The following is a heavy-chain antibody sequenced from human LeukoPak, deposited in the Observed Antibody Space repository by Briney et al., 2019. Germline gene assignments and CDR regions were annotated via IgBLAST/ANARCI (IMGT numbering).Heavy chain of an antibody. CDR3: ARVKRKYQVLKPLHETPSHYFDY. V-gene: IGHV4-38-2*02. CDR2: IYHSGST. Sequence: SETLSLTCTVSGYSISRGYYWGWIRQPPGKGLEWIGNIYHSGSTYYNPSLKSRVTISLDTSKNQFSLNLSSVTAADTAMYYCARVKRKYQVLKPLHETPSHYFDYWGQGTLVTVSS. CDR1: GYSISRGYY. J-gene: IGHJ4*02. D-gene: IGHD2-2*01.